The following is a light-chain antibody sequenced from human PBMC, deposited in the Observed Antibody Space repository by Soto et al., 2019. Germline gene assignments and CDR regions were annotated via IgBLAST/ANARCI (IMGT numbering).Light chain of an antibody. CDR3: SSYTSSSIPYV. CDR1: NSDVRGYNF. Sequence: QSALTQPASVSGSPGQSITISCTGTNSDVRGYNFVSWYQQHPGKAPKLMIYDVSNRPSGVSNRFSGSKSGNTASLNISGLQAEDEADYYCSSYTSSSIPYVFGIGTKLTVL. J-gene: IGLJ1*01. V-gene: IGLV2-14*01. CDR2: DVS.